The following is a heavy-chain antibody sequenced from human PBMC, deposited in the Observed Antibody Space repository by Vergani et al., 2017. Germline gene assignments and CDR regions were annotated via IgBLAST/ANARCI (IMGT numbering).Heavy chain of an antibody. J-gene: IGHJ6*03. CDR1: GYTFTGYY. CDR3: ARACQAPYDFWSGYYYDYYYMDV. Sequence: QVQLVQSGAEVKKPGASVKVSCKASGYTFTGYYMHWVRQAPGQGLEWMGWINPNSGGTNYAQKFQGRVTMTRDTSISTAYMELSRLRSDDTAVYYCARACQAPYDFWSGYYYDYYYMDVWGKGTTVTVSS. D-gene: IGHD3-3*01. CDR2: INPNSGGT. V-gene: IGHV1-2*02.